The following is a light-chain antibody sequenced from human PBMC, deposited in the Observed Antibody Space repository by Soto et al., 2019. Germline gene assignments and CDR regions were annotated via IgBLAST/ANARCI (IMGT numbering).Light chain of an antibody. CDR1: QTISIW. CDR2: DAS. CDR3: QQYDSYPWT. V-gene: IGKV1-5*01. Sequence: DIQMTQSPSTLSGSVGDRVTITCRASQTISIWLAWFQQRPGKAPKLLIYDASSLEGGVPSRFSGSGSGTDFTLTISSLQPGDFATYYCQQYDSYPWTFGQGTKV. J-gene: IGKJ1*01.